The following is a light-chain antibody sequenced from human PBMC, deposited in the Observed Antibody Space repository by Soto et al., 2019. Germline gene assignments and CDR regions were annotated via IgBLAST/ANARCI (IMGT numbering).Light chain of an antibody. V-gene: IGLV1-40*01. CDR2: GNI. J-gene: IGLJ2*01. Sequence: QSVLTQPPSVSGAPGQRVTISCTGSSSNIGAGYDVHWYQQVPGTAPKLLIYGNINRPSGVPDRFSGSKSGTSASLAITGLQADDDADYYCQSYDSSLTVVFGGGTKLTVL. CDR3: QSYDSSLTVV. CDR1: SSNIGAGYD.